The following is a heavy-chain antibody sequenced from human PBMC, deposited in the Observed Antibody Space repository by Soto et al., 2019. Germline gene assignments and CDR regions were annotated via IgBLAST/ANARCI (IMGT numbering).Heavy chain of an antibody. CDR2: IDWDDDK. Sequence: WVRQAPGKALEWLTLIDWDDDKFYNTSLKTRLSISKDTSKNQVVLTMTHMDPVDTATYYCARIRPTLGWFDPWGQGTLVTVSS. J-gene: IGHJ5*02. CDR3: ARIRPTLGWFDP. D-gene: IGHD3-16*01. V-gene: IGHV2-70*18.